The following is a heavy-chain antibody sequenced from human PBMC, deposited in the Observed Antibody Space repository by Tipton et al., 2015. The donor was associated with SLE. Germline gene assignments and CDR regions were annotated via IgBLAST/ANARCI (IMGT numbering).Heavy chain of an antibody. CDR1: GGSISSGGYY. CDR3: ARDPGVVVAAYFDY. CDR2: IYNSGST. J-gene: IGHJ4*02. Sequence: TLSLTCTVSGGSISSGGYYWTWIRQPPGKGLEWIGYIYNSGSTHYNPSLKSRLTISVDTSKNQFSLKLSSLTAADTAVYYCARDPGVVVAAYFDYWGQGTLVTVSS. D-gene: IGHD2-15*01. V-gene: IGHV4-30-4*01.